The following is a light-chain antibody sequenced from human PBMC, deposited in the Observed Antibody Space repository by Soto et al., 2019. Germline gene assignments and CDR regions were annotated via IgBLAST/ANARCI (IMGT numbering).Light chain of an antibody. Sequence: DMQMTQSPSSVSASLGVRVTITCRASQDIHTWLAWYQQKPGQAPQLLIYGASHLQSGVPSRFSSSGPGSDFTLTISSLQSEDFATYDCQQANSFPLTFGPGTKVDGK. CDR1: QDIHTW. V-gene: IGKV1-12*01. J-gene: IGKJ3*01. CDR2: GAS. CDR3: QQANSFPLT.